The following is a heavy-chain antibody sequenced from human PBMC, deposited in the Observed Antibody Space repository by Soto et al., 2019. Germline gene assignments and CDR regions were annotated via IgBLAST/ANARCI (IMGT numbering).Heavy chain of an antibody. CDR3: AREETDTGFDY. V-gene: IGHV4-31*03. CDR2: IYYSGST. J-gene: IGHJ4*02. CDR1: GGSISSGGYY. D-gene: IGHD5-18*01. Sequence: SETLSLTCTVSGGSISSGGYYWSWIRQHPGKGLEWIGYIYYSGSTYYNQSLKSRVTISVDTSKNQFSLKLSSMTASDTAVYYCAREETDTGFDYWGQGTLVTAPQ.